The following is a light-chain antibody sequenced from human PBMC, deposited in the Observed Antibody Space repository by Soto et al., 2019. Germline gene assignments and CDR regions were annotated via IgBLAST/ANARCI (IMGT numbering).Light chain of an antibody. CDR3: QQYNSYPWT. CDR1: QTLSNW. CDR2: KAS. V-gene: IGKV1-5*03. J-gene: IGKJ1*01. Sequence: DIQMTQSPATLSASVGDRVTITCRASQTLSNWLAWYQQKPGKAPQHLIYKASSLERGIPSRFSGSESGTEFTLTISSLQPDDFATYYCQQYNSYPWTFGQGTRVEIK.